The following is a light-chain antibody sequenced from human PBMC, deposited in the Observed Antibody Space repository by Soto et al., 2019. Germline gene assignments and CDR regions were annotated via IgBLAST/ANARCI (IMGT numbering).Light chain of an antibody. CDR3: SSYGGSNTVV. CDR1: SSDVGGYNY. J-gene: IGLJ2*01. Sequence: QSALTQPPSASGSPGQSVTISCTGSSSDVGGYNYGSWYQQHPGKAPKLMIYEVSKRPSGVPDRLSGSKSGNTASLTVSGLHSEAESDYYCSSYGGSNTVVFGGGTKLTVL. CDR2: EVS. V-gene: IGLV2-8*01.